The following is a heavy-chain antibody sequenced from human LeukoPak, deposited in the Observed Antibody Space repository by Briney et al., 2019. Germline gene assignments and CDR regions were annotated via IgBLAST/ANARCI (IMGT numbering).Heavy chain of an antibody. Sequence: GESLKISCKASGYTFTNYWMGWVRQMPGKGLEYMGIIYPDDSDTRYSPSFKGQVTISADKSINTAYLQWNSLKASDTAMYYCVGRDFDYWGQGTLVTVSS. CDR1: GYTFTNYW. V-gene: IGHV5-51*01. J-gene: IGHJ4*02. CDR2: IYPDDSDT. CDR3: VGRDFDY.